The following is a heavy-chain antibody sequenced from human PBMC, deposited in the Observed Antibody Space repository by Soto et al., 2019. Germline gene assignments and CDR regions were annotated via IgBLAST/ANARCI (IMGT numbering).Heavy chain of an antibody. CDR1: GFTFRNYW. D-gene: IGHD3-10*01. J-gene: IGHJ4*02. V-gene: IGHV3-7*05. CDR2: IKEDGSDK. Sequence: LSLTCAASGFTFRNYWMSWVRQAPGKGLEWVAYIKEDGSDKYYVGSVKGRFTISRDNAKNSLYLQMNSLRAEDTAVYYCARDGGRSRGGTDYWGQGTLVTVSS. CDR3: ARDGGRSRGGTDY.